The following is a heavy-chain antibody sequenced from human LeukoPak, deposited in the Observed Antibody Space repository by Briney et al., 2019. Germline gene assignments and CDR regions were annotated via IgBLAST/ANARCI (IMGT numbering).Heavy chain of an antibody. V-gene: IGHV3-23*01. CDR2: ITGSGDGT. D-gene: IGHD6-6*01. CDR1: GFTFSSYA. Sequence: PGGSLRLSCAASGFTFSSYAMSWVRQVPGKVPEWVAAITGSGDGTYYADSVKGRFTISRDNSKTTLYLQVNGLRAEDTAIYYCAKGSRSSRPYYFDHWGQGTLVTASS. J-gene: IGHJ4*02. CDR3: AKGSRSSRPYYFDH.